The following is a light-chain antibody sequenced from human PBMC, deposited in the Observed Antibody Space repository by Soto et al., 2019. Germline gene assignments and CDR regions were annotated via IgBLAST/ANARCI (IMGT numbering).Light chain of an antibody. V-gene: IGLV4-69*01. J-gene: IGLJ2*01. CDR2: VNTDGSH. CDR3: QTWGAGFSVV. Sequence: QLVLTQSPSASDSLGASVKLTRTMSRGHSSYAIAWHQQQPEKGPRYLMKVNTDGSHNKGDGIPDRFSGSSSGAERYLTISSLQYEDEADYYCQTWGAGFSVVFGAGTKLTVL. CDR1: RGHSSYA.